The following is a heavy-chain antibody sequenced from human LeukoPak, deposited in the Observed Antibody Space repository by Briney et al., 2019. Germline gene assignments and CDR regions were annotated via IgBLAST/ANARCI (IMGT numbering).Heavy chain of an antibody. D-gene: IGHD3-22*01. CDR1: GFTFSSYA. V-gene: IGHV3-23*01. CDR2: ISGSGGST. Sequence: PGGSLRLSCAASGFTFSSYAMSWVRQAPGKGLEWVSAISGSGGSTNYADSVKGRFTISRDNSKNTPYLQMNSLRAEDTAVYYCAKDSFLGWNYYDSGSYLSGYWGQGTLVTVSS. J-gene: IGHJ4*02. CDR3: AKDSFLGWNYYDSGSYLSGY.